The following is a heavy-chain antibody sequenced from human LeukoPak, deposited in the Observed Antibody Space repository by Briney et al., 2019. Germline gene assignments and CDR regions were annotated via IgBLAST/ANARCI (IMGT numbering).Heavy chain of an antibody. CDR3: AREKKNGVVGTVGFDY. V-gene: IGHV3-30*03. Sequence: QPGRSLRLSCAASGFTFSSYGMHWVRQAPGKGLEWVAVISYDGSNKYYADSVKGRFTISRDNSKNTLYLQMNILRAEDTALYYCAREKKNGVVGTVGFDYWGQGTLVAVSS. CDR2: ISYDGSNK. D-gene: IGHD3-3*01. CDR1: GFTFSSYG. J-gene: IGHJ4*02.